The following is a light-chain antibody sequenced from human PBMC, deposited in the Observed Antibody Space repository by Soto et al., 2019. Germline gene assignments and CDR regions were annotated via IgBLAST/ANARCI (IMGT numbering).Light chain of an antibody. CDR1: QSLLHSNGYNY. J-gene: IGKJ4*01. Sequence: DIVMTQSPLSLPVTPGEPASISCRSSQSLLHSNGYNYLDWYVQKPGQSPQLLIYLGSNRASGVSDRFSGSGSGTDFTLKISRVEAEDVGVYYCMQALQPPPGLTFGGGTKVEI. V-gene: IGKV2-28*01. CDR3: MQALQPPPGLT. CDR2: LGS.